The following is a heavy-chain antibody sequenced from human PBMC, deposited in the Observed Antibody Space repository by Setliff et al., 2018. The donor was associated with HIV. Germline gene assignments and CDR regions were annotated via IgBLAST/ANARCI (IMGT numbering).Heavy chain of an antibody. D-gene: IGHD4-17*01. Sequence: GESLKISCAASGFTFSSYWMHWVRQLPGKGLVWVSSMNSDGSRTTYADSVKGRFTISRDNAKNSLYLQMNSLRAEDTAVYYCAREPTTVTNFDYWGQGTLVTVSS. CDR2: MNSDGSRT. V-gene: IGHV3-74*03. CDR1: GFTFSSYW. CDR3: AREPTTVTNFDY. J-gene: IGHJ4*02.